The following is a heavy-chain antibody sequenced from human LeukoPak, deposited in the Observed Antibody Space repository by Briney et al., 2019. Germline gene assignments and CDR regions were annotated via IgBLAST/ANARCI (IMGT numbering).Heavy chain of an antibody. CDR2: IKQDGSDK. CDR3: ARVEGTAMAYYFDY. Sequence: GGSLRLSCAASGFTFSSSWMGWVRQAPGKGLEWVANIKQDGSDKYYVDSVKGRFTISRDNAKNSLYLQMNSLRVGDTAVYYYARVEGTAMAYYFDYWGQGILVTVSS. D-gene: IGHD5-18*01. CDR1: GFTFSSSW. V-gene: IGHV3-7*01. J-gene: IGHJ4*02.